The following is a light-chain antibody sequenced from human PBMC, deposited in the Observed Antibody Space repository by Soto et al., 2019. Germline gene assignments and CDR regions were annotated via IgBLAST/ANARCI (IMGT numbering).Light chain of an antibody. J-gene: IGKJ1*01. CDR3: QQFDNFSRT. CDR1: QNINTR. Sequence: DVQMTQSPATLSASVGDTVTITCRASQNINTRLAWYQQRSGKAPKLLLFSASRLKAGVPSRISGTGSGTDFALTISGLQPDDFATYYCQQFDNFSRTFGRGTKVEI. V-gene: IGKV1-5*01. CDR2: SAS.